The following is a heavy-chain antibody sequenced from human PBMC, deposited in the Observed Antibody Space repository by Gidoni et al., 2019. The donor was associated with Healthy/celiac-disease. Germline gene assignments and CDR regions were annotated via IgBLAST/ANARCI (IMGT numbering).Heavy chain of an antibody. Sequence: QVQLVQSGAEVKKPGASVTVSCKASGYTFTSSYMHWVRQAPGKVLEWMGIINPSGGSTSYAQKFQGRVTMTRDTSTSTVYMELSSLRSEDTAVYYCATEMRAHYDFWSGYAQGAFDIWGQGTMVTVSS. CDR2: INPSGGST. J-gene: IGHJ3*02. V-gene: IGHV1-46*03. CDR3: ATEMRAHYDFWSGYAQGAFDI. D-gene: IGHD3-3*01. CDR1: GYTFTSSY.